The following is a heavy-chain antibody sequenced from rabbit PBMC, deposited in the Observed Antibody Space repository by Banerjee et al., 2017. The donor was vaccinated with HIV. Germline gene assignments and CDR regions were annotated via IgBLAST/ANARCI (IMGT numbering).Heavy chain of an antibody. J-gene: IGHJ4*01. CDR2: INAVTGKA. D-gene: IGHD1-1*01. Sequence: LEESGGGLVQPEGTLTLTCTVSGFSFSSNWICWVRQAPGKGLTWIACINAVTGKAVYASWAKGRFTFSRTSSTTVTLQMTSLTAADTATYFCASDLTNIIGWNFGWWGPGTLVTVS. CDR1: GFSFSSNW. V-gene: IGHV1S45*01. CDR3: ASDLTNIIGWNFGW.